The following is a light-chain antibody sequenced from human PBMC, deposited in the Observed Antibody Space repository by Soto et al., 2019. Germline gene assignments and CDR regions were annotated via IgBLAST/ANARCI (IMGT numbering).Light chain of an antibody. Sequence: QSALTQPASVSGSPGQSITIACTGTSSDVGGYNYVSWYQQYPGKAPKLMIYEVSNRPSGVSNRFSGSKSGNTASLTISGLQAEDEADYYCSSYTSSSTYVFRTGTKVTVL. CDR1: SSDVGGYNY. CDR2: EVS. CDR3: SSYTSSSTYV. J-gene: IGLJ1*01. V-gene: IGLV2-14*01.